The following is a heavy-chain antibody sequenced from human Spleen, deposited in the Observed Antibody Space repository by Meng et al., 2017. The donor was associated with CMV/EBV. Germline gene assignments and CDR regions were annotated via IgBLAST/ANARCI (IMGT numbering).Heavy chain of an antibody. CDR2: ISSSGTTV. CDR1: GFTFSNYE. J-gene: IGHJ5*02. D-gene: IGHD2-2*01. Sequence: GGSLRLSCAVSGFTFSNYEMNWVRQAPGKGLEWVSYISSSGTTVYYADSVKGRFIISRDNAKDSLYLQMNSLRAEDTAVYYCARDRTYCSSTSCFPHNWFDPWGQGTLVTV. CDR3: ARDRTYCSSTSCFPHNWFDP. V-gene: IGHV3-48*03.